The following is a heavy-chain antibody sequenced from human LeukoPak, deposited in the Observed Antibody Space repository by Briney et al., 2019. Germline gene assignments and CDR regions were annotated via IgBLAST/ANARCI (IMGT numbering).Heavy chain of an antibody. CDR1: GGTFSSYT. CDR3: ARVGYSSSFFDY. CDR2: ISAYNGNT. J-gene: IGHJ4*02. Sequence: ASVKVSCKASGGTFSSYTINWVRQAPGQGLEWMGWISAYNGNTNYAQKLQGRVTMTTDTSTSTAYMELRSLRSDDTAVYYCARVGYSSSFFDYWGQGTLVTVSS. D-gene: IGHD6-13*01. V-gene: IGHV1-18*01.